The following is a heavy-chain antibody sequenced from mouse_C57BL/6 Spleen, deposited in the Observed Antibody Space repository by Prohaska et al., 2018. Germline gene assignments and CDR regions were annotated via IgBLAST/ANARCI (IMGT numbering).Heavy chain of an antibody. CDR1: GYTFTDYY. Sequence: PGASVKISCKASGYTFTDYYMNWVKQSHGKSLEWIGDINPNNGGTSYNQKFKCKATLTVDKSSSTAYMELRSLTSEDSAVYYCARSDYGSSYDAMDYWGQGTSVTVSS. CDR3: ARSDYGSSYDAMDY. D-gene: IGHD1-1*01. CDR2: INPNNGGT. V-gene: IGHV1-26*01. J-gene: IGHJ4*01.